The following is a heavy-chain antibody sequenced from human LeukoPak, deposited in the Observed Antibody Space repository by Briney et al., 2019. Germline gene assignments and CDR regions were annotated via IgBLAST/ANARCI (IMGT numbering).Heavy chain of an antibody. CDR3: ASVDTNTGHDY. CDR2: IYYSGST. Sequence: PSETLSLTCTVSGGSISSSVYYWGWIRQLPGKGLEWIGSIYYSGSTYYNPSLKSRVTISVDTSKNQFSLRLSSVTAADTAVYYCASVDTNTGHDYWGQGTLVTVSS. CDR1: GGSISSSVYY. J-gene: IGHJ4*02. D-gene: IGHD5-18*01. V-gene: IGHV4-39*01.